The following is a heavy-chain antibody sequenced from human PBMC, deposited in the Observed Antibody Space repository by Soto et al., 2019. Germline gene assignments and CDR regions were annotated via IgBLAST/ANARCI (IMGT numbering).Heavy chain of an antibody. CDR3: AKDGAIYDFWSGAPDYYYMDV. D-gene: IGHD3-3*01. CDR2: ISWNSGSI. J-gene: IGHJ6*03. Sequence: AVRGSCVDSGFPFVDNAMHLVRQAPGKGLEWVSGISWNSGSIGYADSVKGRFTISRDNAKNSLYLQMNSLRAEDTALYYCAKDGAIYDFWSGAPDYYYMDVWGKATQATLSS. V-gene: IGHV3-9*01. CDR1: GFPFVDNA.